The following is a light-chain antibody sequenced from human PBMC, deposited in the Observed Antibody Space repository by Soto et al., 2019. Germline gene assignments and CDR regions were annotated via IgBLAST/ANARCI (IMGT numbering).Light chain of an antibody. Sequence: DIQMTQSPSSLSASVGDRVTITCRASQSISSYLNWYQQKPGKAPKLLIYAASSLQSGVPSRFSGSGSGTDFTLTMISLQPEDFATYYCQQSYSTLWTFGQGTKVEIK. CDR3: QQSYSTLWT. V-gene: IGKV1-39*01. J-gene: IGKJ1*01. CDR1: QSISSY. CDR2: AAS.